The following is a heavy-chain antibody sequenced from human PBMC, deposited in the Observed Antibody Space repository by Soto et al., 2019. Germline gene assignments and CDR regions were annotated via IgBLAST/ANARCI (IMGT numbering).Heavy chain of an antibody. CDR1: GFTFSSYA. CDR3: ARGLGSSSSTDP. Sequence: GSLRLSCAASGFTFSSYAMHWVRQAPGKGLEWVAVISYDGSNKYYADSVKGRFTISRDNSKNTLYLQMNSLRAEDTAVYYCARGLGSSSSTDPWGQGTLVTVSS. J-gene: IGHJ5*02. CDR2: ISYDGSNK. V-gene: IGHV3-30-3*01. D-gene: IGHD6-6*01.